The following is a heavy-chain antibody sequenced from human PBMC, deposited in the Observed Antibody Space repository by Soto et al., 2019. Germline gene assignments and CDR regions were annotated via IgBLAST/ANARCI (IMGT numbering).Heavy chain of an antibody. J-gene: IGHJ5*02. CDR1: GFIFSDYA. Sequence: EVQLLESGGGLVQPGGSLRLACAASGFIFSDYAMSWVRQAPGKGLEWVSVISGSGGSTHYADSVKGRFTISRDNSKNTLYLQMNSLRAEDTAVYYCGKGIGARDGYKWVPESWGQGTLVTVSS. CDR2: ISGSGGST. V-gene: IGHV3-23*01. D-gene: IGHD1-26*01. CDR3: GKGIGARDGYKWVPES.